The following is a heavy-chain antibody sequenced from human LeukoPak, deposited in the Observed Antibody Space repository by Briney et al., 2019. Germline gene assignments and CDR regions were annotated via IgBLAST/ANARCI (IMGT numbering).Heavy chain of an antibody. CDR2: INPNSGGT. Sequence: ASVKVSCKASGYTFTGYYMHWVRQAPGQGLEWMGWINPNSGGTNYAQKFQGRVTMTRDTSISTAYMELSRLRSDDTAVYYCARAGGNIVVVPVDEVWFDPWGQGTLVTVSS. D-gene: IGHD2-2*01. J-gene: IGHJ5*02. CDR1: GYTFTGYY. V-gene: IGHV1-2*02. CDR3: ARAGGNIVVVPVDEVWFDP.